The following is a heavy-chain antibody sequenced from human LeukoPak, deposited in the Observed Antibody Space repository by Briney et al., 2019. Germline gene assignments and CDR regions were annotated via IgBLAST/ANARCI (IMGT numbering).Heavy chain of an antibody. CDR2: IVPILGTA. CDR3: ARNFYDSSGYPLGLFDY. J-gene: IGHJ4*02. D-gene: IGHD3-22*01. Sequence: SVKVSCKASGGTFSSYAISWVRQAPGQGLEWMGGIVPILGTANYAQKFQGRVTITADESTSTAYMELSSLRSEDTAVYYCARNFYDSSGYPLGLFDYWGQGTLVTVSS. V-gene: IGHV1-69*13. CDR1: GGTFSSYA.